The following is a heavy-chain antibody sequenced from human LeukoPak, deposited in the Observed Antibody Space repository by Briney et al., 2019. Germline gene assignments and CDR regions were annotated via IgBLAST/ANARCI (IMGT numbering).Heavy chain of an antibody. V-gene: IGHV3-23*01. CDR1: GFTFTSFG. D-gene: IGHD3-10*01. Sequence: GGSLRLSCAASGFTFTSFGMSWVRQAPGKGLEWVSTISGSGGSTYYADSVKGRFTVSRDNSRNTVYLQMIGLRPEDTAVYYCANEDYYGSGSIPFFDHWGRGTLVTVSS. J-gene: IGHJ4*02. CDR2: ISGSGGST. CDR3: ANEDYYGSGSIPFFDH.